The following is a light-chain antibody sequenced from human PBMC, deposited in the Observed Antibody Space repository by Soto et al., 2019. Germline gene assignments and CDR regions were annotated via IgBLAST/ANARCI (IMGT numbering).Light chain of an antibody. Sequence: EIVLTQSPGTLSLSPGERATLSCRASQSLTSDYLAWYQQKPGQTPRLLIHGASSRATGIPDRFSGSGSVTDITLAISRLEAEDSAVYDSQRTSMPFGQGTKVEIK. V-gene: IGKV3-20*01. J-gene: IGKJ1*01. CDR3: QRTSMP. CDR1: QSLTSDY. CDR2: GAS.